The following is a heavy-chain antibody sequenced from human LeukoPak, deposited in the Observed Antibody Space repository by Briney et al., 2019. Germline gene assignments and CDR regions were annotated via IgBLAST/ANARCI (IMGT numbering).Heavy chain of an antibody. CDR2: ISAYNGNT. J-gene: IGHJ4*02. CDR3: ARGGYSSGYYKPLYYFDY. CDR1: GYTFTSYG. D-gene: IGHD3-22*01. V-gene: IGHV1-18*01. Sequence: VSVKVSCKASGYTFTSYGIRWVRQAPGQGLEWMGWISAYNGNTNYAQKLQGRVTMTTDTSTSTAYMELRSLRSDDTAVYYCARGGYSSGYYKPLYYFDYWGQGTLVTVSS.